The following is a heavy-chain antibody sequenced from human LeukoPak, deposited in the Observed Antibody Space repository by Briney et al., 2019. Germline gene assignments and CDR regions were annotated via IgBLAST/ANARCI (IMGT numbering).Heavy chain of an antibody. V-gene: IGHV3-21*01. Sequence: ETLSLTCTVSGGSISSSSYYWGWIRQPPGKGLEWVSTIGSSSSYIYYADSVKGRFTISRDNAKNSLYLQMNSLRAEDTAVYYCAASTNHPAMCDYWGQGTLVTVSS. CDR2: IGSSSSYI. CDR3: AASTNHPAMCDY. J-gene: IGHJ4*02. CDR1: GGSISSSS. D-gene: IGHD5-18*01.